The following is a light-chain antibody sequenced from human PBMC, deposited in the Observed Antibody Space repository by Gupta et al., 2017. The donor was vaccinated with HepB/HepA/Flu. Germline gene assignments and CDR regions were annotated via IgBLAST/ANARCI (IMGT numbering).Light chain of an antibody. CDR2: ENY. V-gene: IGLV1-51*02. J-gene: IGLJ3*02. CDR3: GTWDSSLSDVV. Sequence: QSVFMHPPSVSAAPAQKVTIACSGSSHNIGINSVSWYQQYPGTAPKLPIYENYNRPAGIPDRFSGSKSGSSAALRITGRQTGDEDEYYCGTWDSSLSDVVFGGGTKLTVL. CDR1: SHNIGINS.